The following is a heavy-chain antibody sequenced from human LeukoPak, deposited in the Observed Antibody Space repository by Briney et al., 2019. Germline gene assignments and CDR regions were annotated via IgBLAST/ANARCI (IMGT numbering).Heavy chain of an antibody. CDR3: ALSLFYYNSSGYYPFDY. D-gene: IGHD3-22*01. V-gene: IGHV1-8*01. J-gene: IGHJ4*02. CDR2: MNPNSGNT. Sequence: ASVKVSCKASGYTFTSYDTNWVRQATGQGLEWMGWMNPNSGNTGYAQKFQGRVTMTRNNYISTAYMELSSLRSEDTAVYYCALSLFYYNSSGYYPFDYWGQGTLVTVSS. CDR1: GYTFTSYD.